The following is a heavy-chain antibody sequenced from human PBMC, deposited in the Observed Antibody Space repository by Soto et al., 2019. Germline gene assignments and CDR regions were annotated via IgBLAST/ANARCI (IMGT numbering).Heavy chain of an antibody. CDR2: INPNSGGT. CDR1: GYTFSDYF. CDR3: ARGGQLIYYYYYGMDV. D-gene: IGHD3-16*01. J-gene: IGHJ6*02. V-gene: IGHV1-2*04. Sequence: ASVKVSCKASGYTFSDYFIHWVRQAPGQGLEWMGWINPNSGGTNYAQKFQGWVTMTRDTSISTAYMELSRLRSDDTAVYYCARGGQLIYYYYYGMDVWGQGTTVTVSS.